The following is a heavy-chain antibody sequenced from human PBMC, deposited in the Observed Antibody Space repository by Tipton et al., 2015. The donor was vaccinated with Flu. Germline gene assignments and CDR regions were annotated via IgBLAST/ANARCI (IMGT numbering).Heavy chain of an antibody. D-gene: IGHD3/OR15-3a*01. J-gene: IGHJ5*01. CDR1: GDSISSHTYY. V-gene: IGHV4-61*02. CDR2: IYTSGNT. Sequence: TLSLTCTVSGDSISSHTYYWSWIRQPAGKGLEWIGRIYTSGNTNYNPSLKSRLTISVDTSKNQFSLRLSAVTAADTAFYYCARHVSVGENTYDFPRWFDSWGQGTLVTVSS. CDR3: ARHVSVGENTYDFPRWFDS.